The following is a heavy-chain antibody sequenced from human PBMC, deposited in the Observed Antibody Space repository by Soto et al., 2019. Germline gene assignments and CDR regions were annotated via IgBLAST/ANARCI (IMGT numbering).Heavy chain of an antibody. CDR2: TYYRSKWIH. V-gene: IGHV6-1*01. Sequence: ALSLTCDISGDSVSSRSAAWNWITQSPSRGLEWLGRTYYRSKWIHEYTVSMESRITINPDTYKNQFSLHIYSVTPEDTAWVYCARVVWLRGMDVWGLWTSVTVSS. J-gene: IGHJ6*02. D-gene: IGHD3-16*01. CDR3: ARVVWLRGMDV. CDR1: GDSVSSRSAA.